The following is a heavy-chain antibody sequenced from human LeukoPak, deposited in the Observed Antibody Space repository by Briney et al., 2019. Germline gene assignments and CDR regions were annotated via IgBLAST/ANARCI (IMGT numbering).Heavy chain of an antibody. J-gene: IGHJ4*02. CDR3: ARGPRIQLRLPRPVDY. CDR2: INHSGST. Sequence: PSETLSLTCAVYGGSFSGYYWSWIRQPPGKGLEWIGEINHSGSTNYNPSLKSRVTISVDTSKNQFSLKLSSVTAADTAVYYCARGPRIQLRLPRPVDYWGQGTLVTVSS. D-gene: IGHD5-18*01. CDR1: GGSFSGYY. V-gene: IGHV4-34*01.